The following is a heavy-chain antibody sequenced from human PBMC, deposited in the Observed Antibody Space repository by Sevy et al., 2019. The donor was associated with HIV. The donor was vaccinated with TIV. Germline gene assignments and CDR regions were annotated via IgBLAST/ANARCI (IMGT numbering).Heavy chain of an antibody. CDR1: GFTFDDYG. J-gene: IGHJ4*02. CDR2: INWNGGST. CDR3: ARVVAAGTRYYFDY. Sequence: GGSLRLSCAASGFTFDDYGMGWVRQAPGKGLEWVSGINWNGGSTGYADSVKGRFTISRDNAKNSLYLQMNSLRAEDTALYYCARVVAAGTRYYFDYWGQGTLVTVSS. D-gene: IGHD6-13*01. V-gene: IGHV3-20*04.